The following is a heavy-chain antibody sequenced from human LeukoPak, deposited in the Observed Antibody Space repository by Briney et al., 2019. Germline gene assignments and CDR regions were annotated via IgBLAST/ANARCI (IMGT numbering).Heavy chain of an antibody. D-gene: IGHD2-2*01. CDR1: GFTISDYY. CDR2: ISSSGSNI. J-gene: IGHJ5*02. CDR3: ARERRGYCSSTSCSWFDP. Sequence: AGGSLRLSCAASGFTISDYYMSWIRQAPGKGLEWVSYISSSGSNIYYADSVKGRFTISRDNAKNSLYLQMNSLRAEDTAVYYCARERRGYCSSTSCSWFDPWGQGTLVTVSS. V-gene: IGHV3-11*04.